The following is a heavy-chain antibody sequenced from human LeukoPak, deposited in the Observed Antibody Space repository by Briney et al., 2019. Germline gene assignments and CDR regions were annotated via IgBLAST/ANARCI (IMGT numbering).Heavy chain of an antibody. D-gene: IGHD2-2*01. CDR1: GGSVSSYY. J-gene: IGHJ3*02. CDR2: LSHSGSS. Sequence: PSEALSLTCTVSGGSVSSYYWSWIRRPPGRGLEWIAYLSHSGSSDSNPSLTSRVTTLVDTSKNQFSLKLTSVTAADTAVYYCARARYANAWYAFDIWGHGTMVTVSS. V-gene: IGHV4-59*02. CDR3: ARARYANAWYAFDI.